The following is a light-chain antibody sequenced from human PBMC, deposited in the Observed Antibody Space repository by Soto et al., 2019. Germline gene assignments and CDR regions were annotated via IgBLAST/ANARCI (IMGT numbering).Light chain of an antibody. CDR1: SSDVGGYNY. V-gene: IGLV2-8*01. CDR3: SSYAGSSKGV. CDR2: EVS. J-gene: IGLJ3*02. Sequence: QSALTQPPSASGSPGQSVTISCAGTSSDVGGYNYVSWYQQYPGKAPKLMIYEVSKRPSGVPDRFSDSKSGNTASLTVSGLQVEDEADYYCSSYAGSSKGVFGGGTKLTVL.